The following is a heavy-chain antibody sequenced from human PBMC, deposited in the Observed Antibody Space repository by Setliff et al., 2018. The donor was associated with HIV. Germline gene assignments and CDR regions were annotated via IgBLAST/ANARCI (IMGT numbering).Heavy chain of an antibody. J-gene: IGHJ4*02. Sequence: NPSETLSLTCTVSGGFISTGGYSWSWIRQPPGKGLEWIGYIYHSGNTYYNPSLKSRVSISVDRSKNHFSLRLSSVTAADTAVYYCARGGSRGSWYWDYWGQGTLVTSPQ. CDR2: IYHSGNT. CDR1: GGFISTGGYS. D-gene: IGHD6-13*01. V-gene: IGHV4-30-2*01. CDR3: ARGGSRGSWYWDY.